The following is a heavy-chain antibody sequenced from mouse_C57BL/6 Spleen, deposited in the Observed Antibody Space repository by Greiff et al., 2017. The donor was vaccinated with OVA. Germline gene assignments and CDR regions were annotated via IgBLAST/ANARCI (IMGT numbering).Heavy chain of an antibody. CDR2: INPGSGGT. Sequence: QVQLKESGAELVRPGTSVKVSCKASGYAFTNYLIEWVKQRPGQGLEWIGVINPGSGGTNYNEKFKGKATLTADKSSSTAYMQLSSLTSEDSAVYFCARSGPGYFDYWGQGTTLTVSS. CDR3: ARSGPGYFDY. J-gene: IGHJ2*01. D-gene: IGHD3-1*01. CDR1: GYAFTNYL. V-gene: IGHV1-54*01.